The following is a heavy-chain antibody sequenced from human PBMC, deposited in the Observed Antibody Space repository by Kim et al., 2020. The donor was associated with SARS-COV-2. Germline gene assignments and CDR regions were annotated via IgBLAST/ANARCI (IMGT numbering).Heavy chain of an antibody. Sequence: GGSLRLSCAASGFTFSSYAMSWVRQAPGKGLEWVSAISGSGGSTYYADSVKGRFTISRDNSKNTLYLQMNSLRAEDTAVYYCAKDLSPYYDILTGYYNHYGMDVGGQGTTVTVSS. J-gene: IGHJ6*02. V-gene: IGHV3-23*01. CDR2: ISGSGGST. CDR3: AKDLSPYYDILTGYYNHYGMDV. D-gene: IGHD3-9*01. CDR1: GFTFSSYA.